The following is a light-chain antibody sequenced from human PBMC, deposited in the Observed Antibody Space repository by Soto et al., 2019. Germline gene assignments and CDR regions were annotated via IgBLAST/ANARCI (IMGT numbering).Light chain of an antibody. J-gene: IGKJ5*01. V-gene: IGKV3-20*01. CDR2: GAS. CDR1: EPVSSYW. Sequence: DIVWTQSPVALALSRGYRATLSCSGSEPVSSYWLWYPQKPGQDPRLLLYGASSRATGIPDRLSGSGSGTDFTLTISGLDPEDFAVYYCQQYDNSPITFGQGTRLEIK. CDR3: QQYDNSPIT.